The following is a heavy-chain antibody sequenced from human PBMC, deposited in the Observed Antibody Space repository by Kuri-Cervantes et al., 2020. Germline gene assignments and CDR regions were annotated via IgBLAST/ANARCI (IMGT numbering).Heavy chain of an antibody. D-gene: IGHD1-7*01. CDR2: INHSGST. CDR1: GGSFSGYY. J-gene: IGHJ4*02. Sequence: SQTLSLTCAVYGGSFSGYYWSCIRQPPGKGLEWIGEINHSGSTNYNPSLKSRVTISVDTSKNQFSLKLSSVTAADTAVYYCARGKRYNWNYGGNFDYWGQGTLVTVSS. V-gene: IGHV4-34*01. CDR3: ARGKRYNWNYGGNFDY.